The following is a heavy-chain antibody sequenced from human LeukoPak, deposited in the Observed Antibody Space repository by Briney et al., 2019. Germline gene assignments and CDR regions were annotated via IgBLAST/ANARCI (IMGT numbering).Heavy chain of an antibody. Sequence: PSETLSLTCSVSGGSMNSYYWSWIRQSPGKGLEWIGYIYYSGSTYYNPSLKSRVTISVDTSKNQFSLKLSSVTAADTAVYYCARHARHYDAFDIWGQGTMVPVSS. J-gene: IGHJ3*02. CDR1: GGSMNSYY. V-gene: IGHV4-59*04. CDR2: IYYSGST. CDR3: ARHARHYDAFDI. D-gene: IGHD1-26*01.